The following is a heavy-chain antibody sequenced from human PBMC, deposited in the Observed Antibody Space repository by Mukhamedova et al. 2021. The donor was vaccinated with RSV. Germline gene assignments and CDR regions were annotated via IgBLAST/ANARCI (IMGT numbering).Heavy chain of an antibody. V-gene: IGHV4-31*01. CDR3: ARLGPRYCSSGSCYYFDS. D-gene: IGHD2-15*01. J-gene: IGHJ4*02. CDR2: IYYSGST. Sequence: GKGLEWIGYIYYSGSTYYNPSLKSLVTISVDTPKNQFSRKLTSVTAADTAVYFCARLGPRYCSSGSCYYFDSWGQGTLVTVPS.